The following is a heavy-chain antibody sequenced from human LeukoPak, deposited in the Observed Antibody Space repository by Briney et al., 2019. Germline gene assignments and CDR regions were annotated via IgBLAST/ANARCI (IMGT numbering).Heavy chain of an antibody. J-gene: IGHJ4*02. CDR3: ARDHEERGPYLDL. D-gene: IGHD3-16*01. Sequence: ASVTVSCKASGYPFSDYYIHWVHEAPGKGLEWMGRIDPVDGETTYAESFQGRVTFTADRSTYTIYMELNSLTFADRAVYYCARDHEERGPYLDLWGQGTQVIVSS. CDR2: IDPVDGET. CDR1: GYPFSDYY. V-gene: IGHV1-69-2*01.